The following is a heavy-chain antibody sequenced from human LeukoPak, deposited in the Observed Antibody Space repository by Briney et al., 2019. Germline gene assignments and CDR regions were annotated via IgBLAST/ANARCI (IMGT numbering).Heavy chain of an antibody. J-gene: IGHJ4*02. CDR1: GGSISSSSYY. CDR3: ASQNYYDSSGLDY. CDR2: IYYSGST. Sequence: SETLSLTCTVSGGSISSSSYYWGWIRQPPGKGLEWIGSIYYSGSTYYNPSLKSRVTISVDTSKNQFSLKLSSVTAADTAVCYCASQNYYDSSGLDYWGQGTLVTVSS. D-gene: IGHD3-22*01. V-gene: IGHV4-39*01.